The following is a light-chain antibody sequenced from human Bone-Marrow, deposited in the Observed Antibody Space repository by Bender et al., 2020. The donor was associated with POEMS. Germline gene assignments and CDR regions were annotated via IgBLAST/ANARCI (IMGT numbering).Light chain of an antibody. CDR3: QSWGSNTAV. Sequence: SYELTHPPSVSVSPGQTATLTRSGEKLWDEYACWYQQKPDQSPVVVIYQDTKRPSGIPERFSGSTAGNTASLTISGTQTIDEADYDWQSWGSNTAVFGGGAKLTVL. J-gene: IGLJ2*01. CDR2: QDT. V-gene: IGLV3-1*01. CDR1: KLWDEY.